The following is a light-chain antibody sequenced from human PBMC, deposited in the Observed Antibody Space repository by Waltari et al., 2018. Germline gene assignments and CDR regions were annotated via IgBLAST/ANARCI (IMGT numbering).Light chain of an antibody. CDR3: QQYQSYPFT. Sequence: DIVMTQSPDSLAVSLGERATITCRSSQSVLNRDTKKSYLAWYQQKSGQTPKLLIYWASTRESGVPDRFSGSGSGTDFTLTISSLQPEDFATYYCQQYQSYPFTFGPGTKVDIK. CDR1: QSVLNRDTKKSY. CDR2: WAS. J-gene: IGKJ3*01. V-gene: IGKV4-1*01.